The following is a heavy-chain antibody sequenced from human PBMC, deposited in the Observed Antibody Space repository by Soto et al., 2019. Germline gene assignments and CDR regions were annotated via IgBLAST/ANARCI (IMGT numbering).Heavy chain of an antibody. CDR2: INPSGGST. CDR1: GYTFTSYY. Sequence: AASVKVSCKASGYTFTSYYMHWVRQAPGQGLEWMGIINPSGGSTSYAQKFQGRVTMTRDTSTSTVYMELSSLRSEDTAVYYCARGGYSGYDDDRAASDYWGQGTLVTVSS. D-gene: IGHD5-12*01. CDR3: ARGGYSGYDDDRAASDY. V-gene: IGHV1-46*03. J-gene: IGHJ4*02.